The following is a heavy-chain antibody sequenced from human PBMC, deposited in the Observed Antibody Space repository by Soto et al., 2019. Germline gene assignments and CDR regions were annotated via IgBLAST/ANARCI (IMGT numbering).Heavy chain of an antibody. CDR2: VTSSASST. CDR1: GFTFSRFA. D-gene: IGHD1-26*01. CDR3: AKGGAVLLDPFDV. Sequence: GQLLESGGGMVQPGGSRRLSCAASGFTFSRFAMNWVRLPPGRGLEWSAAVTSSASSTHYADSVKGRFTISRDNSKNTLYLQMNSLRSDDTAVYYCAKGGAVLLDPFDVWGQGTMVTVSS. J-gene: IGHJ3*01. V-gene: IGHV3-23*01.